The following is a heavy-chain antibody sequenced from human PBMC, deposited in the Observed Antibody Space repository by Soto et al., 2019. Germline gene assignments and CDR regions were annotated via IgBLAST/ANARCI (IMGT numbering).Heavy chain of an antibody. D-gene: IGHD1-20*01. CDR2: INHSGST. V-gene: IGHV4-34*01. Sequence: SETLSLTCAVYGGSFSGYYWSWIRQPPGKGLEWIGEINHSGSTNYNPSLKSRVTISVDTSKNQFSLKLSSVTAADTAVYYCARSPDVLTGTTRSFDYWGQGTLVTVSS. CDR3: ARSPDVLTGTTRSFDY. J-gene: IGHJ4*02. CDR1: GGSFSGYY.